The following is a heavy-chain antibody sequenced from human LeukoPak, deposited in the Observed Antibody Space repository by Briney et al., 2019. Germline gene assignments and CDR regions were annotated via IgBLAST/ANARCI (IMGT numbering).Heavy chain of an antibody. CDR2: IYTSGST. D-gene: IGHD2-2*01. Sequence: SETLSLTCTVSGGSISSYYWSWIRQPPGKGLEWIGRIYTSGSTNYNPSLKSRVTISVDTSKNQFSLKLSSVTAADTAVYYCARACCSSTSSSYYFDYWGQGTLVTVSS. CDR3: ARACCSSTSSSYYFDY. V-gene: IGHV4-4*08. J-gene: IGHJ4*02. CDR1: GGSISSYY.